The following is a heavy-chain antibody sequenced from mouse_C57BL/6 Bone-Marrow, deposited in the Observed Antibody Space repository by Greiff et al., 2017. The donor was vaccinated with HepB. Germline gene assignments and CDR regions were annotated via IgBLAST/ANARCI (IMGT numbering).Heavy chain of an antibody. D-gene: IGHD1-1*01. Sequence: VQLQQSGSELVRPGASVKLSCTASGFNIKDDYMHWVKQRPEQGLEWIGWIDPENGDTEYASKFQGKATITADTSSNTAYLQLSSLTSEDTAVYYCTTRGTTVPYFDVWGTGTTVTVSS. V-gene: IGHV14-4*01. CDR3: TTRGTTVPYFDV. CDR2: IDPENGDT. J-gene: IGHJ1*03. CDR1: GFNIKDDY.